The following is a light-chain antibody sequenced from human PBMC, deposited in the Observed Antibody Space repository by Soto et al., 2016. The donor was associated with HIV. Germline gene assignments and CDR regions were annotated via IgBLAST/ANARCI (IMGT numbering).Light chain of an antibody. CDR2: DDS. Sequence: SYVPTQPPSLSVAPGETARVTCGGYNIADRPVLWYQQKPGQAPVLVIYDDSDRPSGIPERSSGFNSGNTATLTISRVEAGDAADYYCQMWDSATDHPVFGGGTRLTVL. CDR1: NIADRP. CDR3: QMWDSATDHPV. V-gene: IGLV3-21*04. J-gene: IGLJ2*01.